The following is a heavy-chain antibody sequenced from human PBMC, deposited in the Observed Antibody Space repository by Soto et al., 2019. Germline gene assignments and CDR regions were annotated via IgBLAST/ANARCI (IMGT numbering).Heavy chain of an antibody. Sequence: EVQLVESGGGLVQPGGSLRLSCAASGFTFSSYSMNWVRQAPGKGLEWVSYISSSSSTIYYADSVKGRFTISRDNAKNSLDLQMNSLRDEDTAVYYCASGYSYFDYWGQGTLVTVSS. J-gene: IGHJ4*02. CDR1: GFTFSSYS. CDR2: ISSSSSTI. D-gene: IGHD2-15*01. V-gene: IGHV3-48*02. CDR3: ASGYSYFDY.